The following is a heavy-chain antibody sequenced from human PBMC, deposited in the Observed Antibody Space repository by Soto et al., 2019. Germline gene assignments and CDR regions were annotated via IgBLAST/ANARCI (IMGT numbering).Heavy chain of an antibody. Sequence: QVQLVESGGGLVKPGGSLRLSCAASGFTFSDYYMSWIRQAPGKGLEWVSYISSSSSYTNYADSVKGRFTISRDNAKNSLYLQMNSLRAEDTAVYYCASMNDDSSGVDYWGQGTLVTVSS. J-gene: IGHJ4*02. CDR2: ISSSSSYT. CDR3: ASMNDDSSGVDY. V-gene: IGHV3-11*06. CDR1: GFTFSDYY. D-gene: IGHD3-22*01.